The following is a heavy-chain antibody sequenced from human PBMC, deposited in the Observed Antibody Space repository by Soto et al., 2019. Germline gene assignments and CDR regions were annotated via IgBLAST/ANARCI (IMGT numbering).Heavy chain of an antibody. Sequence: QVQLQESGPRLVKPSETMSLTCTVSGASVSSGSYYWSWIRQPPGKGLECVGYIYYTVGTKYSPSLKHRVSVSADTSTIHFSLYRGLVTAGDTVVYYCVRDGDGDNYWGQGILVTVSS. V-gene: IGHV4-61*01. CDR1: GASVSSGSYY. CDR2: IYYTVGT. J-gene: IGHJ4*02. CDR3: VRDGDGDNY. D-gene: IGHD2-21*02.